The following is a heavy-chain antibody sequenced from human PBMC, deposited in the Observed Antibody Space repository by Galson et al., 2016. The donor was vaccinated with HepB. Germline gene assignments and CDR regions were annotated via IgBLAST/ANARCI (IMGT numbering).Heavy chain of an antibody. J-gene: IGHJ4*02. V-gene: IGHV1-46*01. CDR3: ARGGYYDSSGSLRY. Sequence: SVKVSCKASGGTFSRYAISWVRQAPGHGLEWVGVINPSGGSTKDAQKFQGRVTMTRDTSTSTVYMELSSLRSEDTAVYFCARGGYYDSSGSLRYWGQGTLVTVSS. D-gene: IGHD3-22*01. CDR1: GGTFSRYA. CDR2: INPSGGST.